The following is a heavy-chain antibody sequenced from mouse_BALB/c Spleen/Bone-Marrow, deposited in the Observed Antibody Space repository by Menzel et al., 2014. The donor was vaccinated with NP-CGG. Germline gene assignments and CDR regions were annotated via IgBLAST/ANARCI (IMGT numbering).Heavy chain of an antibody. J-gene: IGHJ3*01. V-gene: IGHV7-3*02. CDR1: GFTFTDYY. D-gene: IGHD2-1*01. Sequence: EVHLVESGGGLVQSGGSLRPSCATSGFTFTDYYMSWVRQPPGKALEWLGFIRNKANGYTTEYSASVKGRFTISRDNSQSILYLQMNTLRAEDSATYYCARDYGNYVRFAYWGQGTLVTVSA. CDR3: ARDYGNYVRFAY. CDR2: IRNKANGYTT.